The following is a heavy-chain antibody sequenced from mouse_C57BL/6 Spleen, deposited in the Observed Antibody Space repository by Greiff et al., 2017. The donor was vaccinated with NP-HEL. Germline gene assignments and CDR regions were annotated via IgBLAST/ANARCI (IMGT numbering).Heavy chain of an antibody. V-gene: IGHV1-9*01. CDR3: AKGDGRWYFDV. D-gene: IGHD2-3*01. J-gene: IGHJ1*03. CDR2: ILPGSGST. CDR1: GYTFTGYW. Sequence: QVQLQQSGAELMKPGASVKLSCKATGYTFTGYWIEWVKQRPGHGLEWIGEILPGSGSTNYNEKFKGKATFTADTSSTTAYMQLSSLTTEDSAIYYCAKGDGRWYFDVWGTGTTVTVSS.